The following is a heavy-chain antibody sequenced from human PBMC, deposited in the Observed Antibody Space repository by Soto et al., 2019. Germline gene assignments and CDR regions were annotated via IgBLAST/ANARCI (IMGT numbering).Heavy chain of an antibody. Sequence: DVQLVESGGGLVQPGGSLRLSCAASGFTFSGSWMSWVRQAPGKGLEFVANIKEDGSVKNYVDSVKGRFTISRDNAKNSVYLKMNSLRDEDTAVYYCARDPGYSSFDHWGQGTLVTVSS. CDR3: ARDPGYSSFDH. CDR1: GFTFSGSW. D-gene: IGHD5-12*01. CDR2: IKEDGSVK. J-gene: IGHJ4*02. V-gene: IGHV3-7*01.